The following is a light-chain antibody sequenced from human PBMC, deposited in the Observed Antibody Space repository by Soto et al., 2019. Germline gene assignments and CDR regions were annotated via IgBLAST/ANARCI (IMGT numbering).Light chain of an antibody. CDR1: QGISSY. CDR2: DAS. J-gene: IGKJ4*01. Sequence: IQLTQSPSSLSASVGDRVTITCRASQGISSYLGWYRQKPGKAPNLLIYDASTLHSGVPSRFSGGGSGTDFTLTISSLQPEDFATYYCQQVNVYPSTFGGGTKVDIK. V-gene: IGKV1-9*01. CDR3: QQVNVYPST.